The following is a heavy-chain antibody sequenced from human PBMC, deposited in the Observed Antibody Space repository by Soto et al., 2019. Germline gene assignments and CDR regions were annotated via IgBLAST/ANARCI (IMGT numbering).Heavy chain of an antibody. V-gene: IGHV3-48*02. J-gene: IGHJ4*02. CDR1: GFTFSSYS. CDR2: ISSSSTI. Sequence: GGSLRLSCAASGFTFSSYSMNWVRQAPGKGLEWVSYISSSSTIYYADSVKGRFTISRDNAKNSLYLQMNSLRDEDTAVYYCASNSIAARRYLGYWGQGTLVTVSS. D-gene: IGHD6-6*01. CDR3: ASNSIAARRYLGY.